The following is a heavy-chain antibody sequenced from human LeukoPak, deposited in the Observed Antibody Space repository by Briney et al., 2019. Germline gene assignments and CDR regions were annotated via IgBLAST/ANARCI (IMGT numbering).Heavy chain of an antibody. J-gene: IGHJ3*02. V-gene: IGHV6-1*01. CDR2: TYYRSKWYN. CDR1: GDSFTSYSAA. CDR3: AREVISTYAFDI. Sequence: PSQTLSLTCAVSGDSFTSYSAAWNWNAQWQALGLVWLGRTYYRSKWYNDYVVSVKSRITINPNKSKNQFSLQLNSVTPEDTAVYFCAREVISTYAFDIWGQGTMVTVSS. D-gene: IGHD3-10*01.